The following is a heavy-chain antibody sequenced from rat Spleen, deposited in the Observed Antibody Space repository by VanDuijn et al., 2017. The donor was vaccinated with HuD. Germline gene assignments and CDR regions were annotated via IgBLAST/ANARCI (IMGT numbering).Heavy chain of an antibody. Sequence: EVQLVEAGGGLVQPGRSLKVSCAASGFTFSDYYMIWVRQAPKKGLEWVASISYEGSNTYYGDSVKCRFTISRDNAKSTLYLQMNSLTSEDTATYYCARPGITSYVMDAWGQGASVTVSS. CDR1: GFTFSDYY. J-gene: IGHJ4*01. V-gene: IGHV5-22*01. CDR3: ARPGITSYVMDA. D-gene: IGHD1-4*01. CDR2: ISYEGSNT.